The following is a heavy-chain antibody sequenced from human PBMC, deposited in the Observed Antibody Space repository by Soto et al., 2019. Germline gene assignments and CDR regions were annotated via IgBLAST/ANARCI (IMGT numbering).Heavy chain of an antibody. CDR2: VDASGNT. CDR3: ARDVGGSVVPHWFDP. Sequence: QVQLQESGPGLVKASETLSLSCTVSGHSFSADYWSWIRQPAGKRLEWIGRVDASGNTNYNPSLKSRVTMSVDTSKNQFFLKVRSVTAADTAMYFCARDVGGSVVPHWFDPWGQGALVTVSS. V-gene: IGHV4-4*07. CDR1: GHSFSADY. D-gene: IGHD3-22*01. J-gene: IGHJ5*02.